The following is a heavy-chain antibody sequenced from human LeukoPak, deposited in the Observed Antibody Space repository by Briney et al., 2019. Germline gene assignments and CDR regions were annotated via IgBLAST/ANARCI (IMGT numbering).Heavy chain of an antibody. Sequence: PGGSLRLSCAASGFTGSSYYMSGVRQAPGKRREWLSVIYSCGSTYYADSVKGRFTISRDNSKNTLYLQMNSLRAEDTAVYYCAKDSRPHIVVVVAATFFDYWGQGTLVTVSS. D-gene: IGHD2-15*01. CDR3: AKDSRPHIVVVVAATFFDY. V-gene: IGHV3-66*01. CDR1: GFTGSSYY. CDR2: IYSCGST. J-gene: IGHJ4*02.